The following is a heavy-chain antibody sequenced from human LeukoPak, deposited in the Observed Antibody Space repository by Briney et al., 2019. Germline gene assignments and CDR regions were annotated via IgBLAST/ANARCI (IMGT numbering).Heavy chain of an antibody. CDR2: ISWDGNKV. J-gene: IGHJ4*02. V-gene: IGHV3-9*01. CDR1: GFSFDDYA. D-gene: IGHD1-26*01. CDR3: AKDRPVATTLHHFDH. Sequence: GGSLRLSCVVSGFSFDDYAMHWVRQGPGTALEWVSVISWDGNKVAYADSVKGRFTISRDNAKNSLYLQMTSLRPEDTAFYYCAKDRPVATTLHHFDHWGLGTLVTVSS.